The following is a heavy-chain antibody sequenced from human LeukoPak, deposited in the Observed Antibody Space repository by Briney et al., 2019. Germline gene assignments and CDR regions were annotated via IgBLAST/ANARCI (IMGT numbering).Heavy chain of an antibody. Sequence: GGSLRLSCAASGLTFSSYSMIWVRQAPGKGLEYVSAISSNGGSTYYADSVKGRFTISRDNSKNTLYLQMSSLRAEDTAVYYCVKDPVIAAAGIYYYGMDVWGQGTTVTVSS. CDR1: GLTFSSYS. D-gene: IGHD6-13*01. V-gene: IGHV3-64D*06. CDR3: VKDPVIAAAGIYYYGMDV. J-gene: IGHJ6*02. CDR2: ISSNGGST.